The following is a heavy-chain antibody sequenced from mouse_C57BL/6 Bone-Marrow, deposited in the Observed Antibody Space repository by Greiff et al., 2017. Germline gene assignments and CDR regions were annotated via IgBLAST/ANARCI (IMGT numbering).Heavy chain of an antibody. J-gene: IGHJ3*01. D-gene: IGHD6-1*01. CDR1: GFTFSSYA. CDR2: ICDGGSYT. Sequence: EVMLVESGGGLVKPGGSLKLSCAASGFTFSSYAMSWVRQTPEKRLEWVATICDGGSYTYYPDNVKGRFTISRDNAKNNLYLQMSHLKSEDTAMYYCARGLTTLFAYWGQGTLVTVSA. CDR3: ARGLTTLFAY. V-gene: IGHV5-4*03.